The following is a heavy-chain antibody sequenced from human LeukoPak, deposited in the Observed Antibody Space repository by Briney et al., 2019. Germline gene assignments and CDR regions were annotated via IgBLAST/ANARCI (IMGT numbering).Heavy chain of an antibody. V-gene: IGHV3-74*01. D-gene: IGHD3-9*01. J-gene: IGHJ5*01. Sequence: GGSLRLSCAASGFTFSNYWMHWVRQAPGKGLVWVSRIKGDGSHTIYADSVKGRFTISRDNAKNTLYLQMKSPRAEDTAVYYCVRDWDHFDFDSWGLGTLVTVSS. CDR2: IKGDGSHT. CDR1: GFTFSNYW. CDR3: VRDWDHFDFDS.